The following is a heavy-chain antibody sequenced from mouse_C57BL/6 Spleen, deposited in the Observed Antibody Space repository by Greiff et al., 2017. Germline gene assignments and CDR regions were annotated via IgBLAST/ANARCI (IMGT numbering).Heavy chain of an antibody. CDR2: INPSSGYT. CDR1: GYTFTSYT. Sequence: VQLQQSGAELARPGASVKMSCKASGYTFTSYTMHWVKQRPGQGLEWIGYINPSSGYTKYNQKFKDKATLNADQSSSTAYMQLSSLTSEDAAVYYCARGLDYAMDYWGQGTSVTVSS. D-gene: IGHD3-3*01. V-gene: IGHV1-4*01. J-gene: IGHJ4*01. CDR3: ARGLDYAMDY.